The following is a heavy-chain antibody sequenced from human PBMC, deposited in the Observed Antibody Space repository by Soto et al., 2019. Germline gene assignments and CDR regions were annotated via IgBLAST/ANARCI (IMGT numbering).Heavy chain of an antibody. V-gene: IGHV3-7*01. Sequence: EVQLVESGGGLVQPGGSLRLSCAVSGFTFSDYWMSWVRQAPGKGLEWVANIKQDGNEKYYVDSVKGRFTISRDNPKSALYLQMRSPRGEDRAVYYCARGLGSSGWYSPWDAFDIWGQGTMVTVSS. CDR2: IKQDGNEK. CDR3: ARGLGSSGWYSPWDAFDI. CDR1: GFTFSDYW. J-gene: IGHJ3*02. D-gene: IGHD6-19*01.